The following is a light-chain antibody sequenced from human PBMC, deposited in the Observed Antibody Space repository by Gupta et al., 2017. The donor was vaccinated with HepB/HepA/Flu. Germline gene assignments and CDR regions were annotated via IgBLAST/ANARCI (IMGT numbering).Light chain of an antibody. CDR2: WAS. CDR1: QSLLYDSNNKNY. J-gene: IGKJ2*01. Sequence: DIVMTQSPASLAVSLGERANNSCRSSQSLLYDSNNKNYLAWYQQRPGQPPKLLIYWASTRESGVPDRFSGSGSGTDFTLTISSLQAEDVAVYYCQQYYGSPLTFGQGTKLEIK. CDR3: QQYYGSPLT. V-gene: IGKV4-1*01.